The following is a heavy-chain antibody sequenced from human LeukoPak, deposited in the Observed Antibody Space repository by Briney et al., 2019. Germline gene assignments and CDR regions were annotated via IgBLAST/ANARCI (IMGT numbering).Heavy chain of an antibody. CDR3: ARPPLSHYYGSGSYFHY. D-gene: IGHD3-10*01. CDR2: INPSGGST. J-gene: IGHJ4*02. V-gene: IGHV1-46*01. Sequence: ASVKVSCKASGYTFTSYYMHWERQAPGQGLEWMGIINPSGGSTSYAQKFQGRVTMTRDTSTSTVYMELSSLRSEDTAVYYCARPPLSHYYGSGSYFHYWGQGTLVTVSS. CDR1: GYTFTSYY.